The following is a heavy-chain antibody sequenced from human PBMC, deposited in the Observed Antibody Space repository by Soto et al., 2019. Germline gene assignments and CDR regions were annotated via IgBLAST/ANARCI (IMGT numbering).Heavy chain of an antibody. CDR3: ARGIATGQLDP. CDR2: INPDNGNT. CDR1: GYTFTRYT. J-gene: IGHJ5*02. V-gene: IGHV1-3*01. Sequence: QVQLVQSVAEVKKPGASVKISCKASGYTFTRYTMNWVRQAPGQRLEWMGWINPDNGNTKSSQKFQDRVIITRDTSASTAYMDLSSLRSDATAVYYCARGIATGQLDPWGQGTLVTVSS. D-gene: IGHD2-15*01.